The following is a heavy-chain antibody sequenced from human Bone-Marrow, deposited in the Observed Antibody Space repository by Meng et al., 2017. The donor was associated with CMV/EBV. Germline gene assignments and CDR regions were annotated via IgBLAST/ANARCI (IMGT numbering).Heavy chain of an antibody. V-gene: IGHV3-21*01. CDR1: GITFSDYS. CDR2: VSRSSDYV. J-gene: IGHJ6*02. Sequence: GGSLRLSCAASGITFSDYSMDWVRQAPGKGLEWVSSVSRSSDYVYYADSVKGRFTISRDNAKNSLYLQMNSLRAEDTAVYYCARGGGRGASVGGMDVWGQGTTVTVSS. CDR3: ARGGGRGASVGGMDV. D-gene: IGHD2-15*01.